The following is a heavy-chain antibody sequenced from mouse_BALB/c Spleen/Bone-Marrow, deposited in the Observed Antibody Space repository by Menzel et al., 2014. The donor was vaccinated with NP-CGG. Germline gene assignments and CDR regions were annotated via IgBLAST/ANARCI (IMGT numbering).Heavy chain of an antibody. Sequence: EAQLVESGGGLVKPGGSLKLSCAASGFTFSSYAMSWVRQTPEKRLEWVASITRGGNTYYPDSVKGRFTISRDNARDILYLQMSSLRSEDTAMYYCARGEIYYYGSTHYFDYWGQGTTLTVSS. J-gene: IGHJ2*01. CDR1: GFTFSSYA. D-gene: IGHD1-1*01. CDR3: ARGEIYYYGSTHYFDY. V-gene: IGHV5-6-5*01. CDR2: ITRGGNT.